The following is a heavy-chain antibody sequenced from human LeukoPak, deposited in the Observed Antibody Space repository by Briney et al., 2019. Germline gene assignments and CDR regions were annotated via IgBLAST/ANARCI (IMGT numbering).Heavy chain of an antibody. CDR3: AAELYGVYTDCCTFHI. CDR1: GFTFSTSA. V-gene: IGHV1-58*01. J-gene: IGHJ3*02. Sequence: ASVKVSCKTSGFTFSTSAVQWVRQARGQRLEWIGWIIVGSGATNYAQSLQGRFTIARDMSTNTAYMELSSLGSEDSAVYYCAAELYGVYTDCCTFHIWGQGTMVTVSS. CDR2: IIVGSGAT. D-gene: IGHD4-17*01.